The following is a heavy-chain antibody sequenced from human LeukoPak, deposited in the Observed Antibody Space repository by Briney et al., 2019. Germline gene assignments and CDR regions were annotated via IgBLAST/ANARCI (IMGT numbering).Heavy chain of an antibody. V-gene: IGHV3-15*01. CDR2: IKSKTDGGTT. CDR3: TTDLWGYYDYVWGSYRYTTTDVFDI. J-gene: IGHJ3*02. Sequence: GGSLRLSCAASGFTFSNAWMSWVRQAPEKGLEWVGRIKSKTDGGTTDYAAPVKGRFTISRDDSKNTLYLQMNSLKTEDTAVYYCTTDLWGYYDYVWGSYRYTTTDVFDIWGQGTMVTVSS. CDR1: GFTFSNAW. D-gene: IGHD3-16*02.